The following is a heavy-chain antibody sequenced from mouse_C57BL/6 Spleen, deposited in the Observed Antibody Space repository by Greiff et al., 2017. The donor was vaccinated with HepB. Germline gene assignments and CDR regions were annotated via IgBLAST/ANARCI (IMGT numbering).Heavy chain of an antibody. CDR3: ASQLTEYFDV. CDR2: IDPSDSYT. D-gene: IGHD4-1*01. V-gene: IGHV1-50*01. J-gene: IGHJ1*03. Sequence: QVQLQQPGAELVKPGASVKLSCKASGYTFTSYWMQWVKQRPGPGLEWIGEIDPSDSYTNYNQKFKGKATLTVDTSSSTAYMQLSSLTSEDSAVYYCASQLTEYFDVWGTGTTVTVSS. CDR1: GYTFTSYW.